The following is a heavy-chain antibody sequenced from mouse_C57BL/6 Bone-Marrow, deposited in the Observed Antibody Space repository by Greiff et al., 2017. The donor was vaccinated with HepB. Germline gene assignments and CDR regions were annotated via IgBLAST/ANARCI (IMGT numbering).Heavy chain of an antibody. J-gene: IGHJ4*01. D-gene: IGHD3-3*01. V-gene: IGHV3-6*01. CDR3: ARARAIDY. CDR2: ISYDGSN. CDR1: GYSITSGYY. Sequence: EVQLQQSGPGLVKPSQSLSLTCSVTGYSITSGYYWNWIRQFPGNKLEWMGYISYDGSNNYNPSLKNRISITRDTSKNQFFLKLNSVTTEDTATYYCARARAIDYWGQGTSVTVSS.